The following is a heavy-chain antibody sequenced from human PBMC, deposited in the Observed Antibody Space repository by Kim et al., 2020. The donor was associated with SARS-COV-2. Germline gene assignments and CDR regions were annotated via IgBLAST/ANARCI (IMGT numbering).Heavy chain of an antibody. CDR3: ARDRGAYCGGDCLFDAFDI. D-gene: IGHD2-21*02. CDR2: ISAYNGNT. J-gene: IGHJ3*02. V-gene: IGHV1-18*01. Sequence: ASVKVSCKASGYTFTSYGISWVRQAPGQGLEWMGWISAYNGNTNYAQKLQGRVTMTTDTSTSTAYMELRSLRSDDTAVYYCARDRGAYCGGDCLFDAFDIWGQGTMVTVSS. CDR1: GYTFTSYG.